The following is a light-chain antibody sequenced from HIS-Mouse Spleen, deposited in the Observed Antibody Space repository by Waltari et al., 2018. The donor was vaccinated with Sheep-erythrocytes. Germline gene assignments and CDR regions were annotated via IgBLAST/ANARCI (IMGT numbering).Light chain of an antibody. J-gene: IGLJ1*01. CDR1: KLGDKY. V-gene: IGLV3-1*01. CDR2: QDS. Sequence: SYELTQPPSVSVSPGQTASITCSGDKLGDKYACWYQQKPGKSPVLVIYQDSKRPSGIPGRFSGSNSGNTATLTISGTQAMDEADYYCQAWDSSIYVFGTGTKVTVL. CDR3: QAWDSSIYV.